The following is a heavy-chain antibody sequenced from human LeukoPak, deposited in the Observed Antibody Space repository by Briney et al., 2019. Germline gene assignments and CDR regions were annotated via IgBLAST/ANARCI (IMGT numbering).Heavy chain of an antibody. CDR1: GFTFSSYW. V-gene: IGHV3-74*01. CDR3: AKGQKYYYDSSGEYYYYMDV. D-gene: IGHD3-22*01. CDR2: INSDGGST. J-gene: IGHJ6*03. Sequence: TGGSLRLSCAASGFTFSSYWMHWVRQAPGKGLVWVSRINSDGGSTSYTDSVKGRFTISRDNSKNTLYLQMNSLRAEDTAVYYCAKGQKYYYDSSGEYYYYMDVWGKGTTVTVSS.